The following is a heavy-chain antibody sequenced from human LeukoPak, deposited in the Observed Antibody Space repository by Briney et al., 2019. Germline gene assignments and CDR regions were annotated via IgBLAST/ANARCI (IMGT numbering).Heavy chain of an antibody. Sequence: GSLRLSCAASGFTFSSYAMSWIRQPPGKGLEWIGDIYYSGSTNYNPSLKSRVTISVDTSKNQFSLTLSSVTAADTAVYYCARHVDCSGGSCYEQYYFDYWGQGTLVTVSS. CDR1: GFTFSSYA. J-gene: IGHJ4*02. CDR2: IYYSGST. CDR3: ARHVDCSGGSCYEQYYFDY. V-gene: IGHV4-59*08. D-gene: IGHD2-15*01.